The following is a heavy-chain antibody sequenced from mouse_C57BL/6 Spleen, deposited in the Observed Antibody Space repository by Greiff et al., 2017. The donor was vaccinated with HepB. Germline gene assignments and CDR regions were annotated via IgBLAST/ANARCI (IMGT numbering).Heavy chain of an antibody. J-gene: IGHJ3*01. V-gene: IGHV5-6*01. Sequence: EVQRVESGGDLVKPGGSLKLSCAASGFTFSSYGMSWVRQTPDKRLEWVATISSGGSYTYYPDSVKGRFTISRDNAKNTLYLQMSSLKSEDTAMYYCAREDNYGSSYAYWGQGTLVTVSA. CDR3: AREDNYGSSYAY. D-gene: IGHD1-1*01. CDR1: GFTFSSYG. CDR2: ISSGGSYT.